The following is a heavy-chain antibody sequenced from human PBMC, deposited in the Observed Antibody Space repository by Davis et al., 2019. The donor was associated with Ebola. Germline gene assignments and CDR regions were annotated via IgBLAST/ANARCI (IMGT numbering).Heavy chain of an antibody. D-gene: IGHD5-24*01. V-gene: IGHV1-18*04. CDR3: AGVLDGYTWRLDY. CDR2: ISAYNGNT. J-gene: IGHJ4*02. Sequence: ASVKVSCKASGYTFTSYGISWVRQAPGQGLEWMGWISAYNGNTNYAQKFQGRVTITADKSTSTAYMELSSLRSDDTAVYYCAGVLDGYTWRLDYWGQGTLVTVSS. CDR1: GYTFTSYG.